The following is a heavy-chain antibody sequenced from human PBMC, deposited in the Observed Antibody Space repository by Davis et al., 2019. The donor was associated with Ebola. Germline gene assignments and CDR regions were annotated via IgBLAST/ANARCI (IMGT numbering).Heavy chain of an antibody. CDR3: ARARIAARTYYYYYYGMDV. V-gene: IGHV3-73*01. Sequence: GESLKISCAASGFTFSGSAMHWVRQASGKGLEWVGRIRSKANSYATAYAASVKGRFTISRDNAKNSLYLQMNSLRAEDTAVYYCARARIAARTYYYYYYGMDVWGQGTTVTVSS. CDR2: IRSKANSYAT. J-gene: IGHJ6*02. CDR1: GFTFSGSA. D-gene: IGHD6-6*01.